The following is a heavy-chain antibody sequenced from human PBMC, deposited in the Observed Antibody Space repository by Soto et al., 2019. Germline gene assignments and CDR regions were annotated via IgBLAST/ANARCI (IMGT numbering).Heavy chain of an antibody. CDR1: GFPFTSYG. CDR3: VGGQYYFDY. V-gene: IGHV3-30*03. D-gene: IGHD3-10*01. CDR2: ISYDGSNK. Sequence: QVQLVESGGGVVQPGRSLRLSCAASGFPFTSYGMHWVREGPGKGLEWLAVISYDGSNKFYADSVKGRFTISRDNSKNTRYLQMNSLRPEDRALYYCVGGQYYFDYRGQGTLVIVSS. J-gene: IGHJ4*02.